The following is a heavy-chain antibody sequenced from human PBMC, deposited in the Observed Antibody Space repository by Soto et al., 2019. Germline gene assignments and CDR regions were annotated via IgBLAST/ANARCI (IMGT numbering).Heavy chain of an antibody. CDR2: INAGNGNT. CDR1: GYTFTSYA. CDR3: ARFRGAFDNFDSSVFSYLFDS. V-gene: IGHV1-3*01. Sequence: GASVKVSCKASGYTFTSYAMHWVRQAPGQRLEWMGWINAGNGNTKYSQKFQGRVTITRDTSASTAYMELSSLRSEDTAVYYCARFRGAFDNFDSSVFSYLFDSGGQEPRVT. J-gene: IGHJ4*02. D-gene: IGHD3-22*01.